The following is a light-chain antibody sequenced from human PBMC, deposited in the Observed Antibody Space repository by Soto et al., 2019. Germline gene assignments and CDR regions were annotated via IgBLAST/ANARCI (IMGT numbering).Light chain of an antibody. Sequence: QSVLTQPPSASGSPGQSVTISCTGTSSDVGGYNYVSWYQQHSGKAPKLMIYEVSKRPSGVPDRFSGSKSGNTASLTVSGLQAEDEADYYCSSYAGSTYVFGTGTKVTV. V-gene: IGLV2-8*01. CDR2: EVS. J-gene: IGLJ1*01. CDR1: SSDVGGYNY. CDR3: SSYAGSTYV.